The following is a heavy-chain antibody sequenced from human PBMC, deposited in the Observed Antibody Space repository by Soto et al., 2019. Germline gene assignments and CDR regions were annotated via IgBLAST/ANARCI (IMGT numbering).Heavy chain of an antibody. J-gene: IGHJ6*02. CDR1: GFMFSSYV. Sequence: QVHLVQSGAEVKKPGASVKVSCKASGFMFSSYVLHWVRQAPGQRLEWMGWINAGNANIKYSQKYQDRVTFSRDMSASTAYMELSSLTSEDTAVYYCARERSEQWMVFVGEHGLGVWGQGPPVIVSS. V-gene: IGHV1-3*01. CDR2: INAGNANI. CDR3: ARERSEQWMVFVGEHGLGV. D-gene: IGHD6-19*01.